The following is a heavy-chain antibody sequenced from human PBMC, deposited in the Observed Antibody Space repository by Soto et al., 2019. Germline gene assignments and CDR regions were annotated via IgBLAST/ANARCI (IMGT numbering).Heavy chain of an antibody. CDR2: INHSGSN. J-gene: IGHJ4*02. D-gene: IGHD3-10*01. CDR1: GGSFSGYY. CDR3: ARYKITCLFYY. V-gene: IGHV4-34*01. Sequence: QVQLQQWGAGLLKPSETLSLTCAVYGGSFSGYYWTWIRQPPGTGLEWIGEINHSGSNNYNPSLKSRVSISVDTSKNQFSLKLTSVTAADTTVYYCARYKITCLFYYWGQGTLFTVSS.